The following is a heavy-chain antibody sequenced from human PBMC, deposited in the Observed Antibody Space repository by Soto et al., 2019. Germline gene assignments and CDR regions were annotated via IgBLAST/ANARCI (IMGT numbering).Heavy chain of an antibody. Sequence: QLQLQESGPGLVKPSETLSLTCNVSGVSISDTSYYWGWIRQPPGKGLEWIGTIYFNGNTFYNPSLNSRLTISVDTSKNQISLMLTSVTAADTAVYYCARQGSYWGQGTLVAVSS. CDR1: GVSISDTSYY. J-gene: IGHJ4*02. CDR2: IYFNGNT. CDR3: ARQGSY. V-gene: IGHV4-39*01.